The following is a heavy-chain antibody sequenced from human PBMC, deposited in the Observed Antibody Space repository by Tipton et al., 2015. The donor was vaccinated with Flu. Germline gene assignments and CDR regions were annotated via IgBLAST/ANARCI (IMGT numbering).Heavy chain of an antibody. J-gene: IGHJ3*02. D-gene: IGHD3-16*01. V-gene: IGHV4-59*11. CDR1: GGSISSHY. CDR2: SYYSGGI. CDR3: AREWGDGFDI. Sequence: TLSLTCTVSGGSISSHYWSWIRQPPGKGLEWIGYSYYSGGISYNPSLKSRVTISVDTSKNQFSLKLSSVTAADTAVYYCAREWGDGFDIWGQGTMVTVST.